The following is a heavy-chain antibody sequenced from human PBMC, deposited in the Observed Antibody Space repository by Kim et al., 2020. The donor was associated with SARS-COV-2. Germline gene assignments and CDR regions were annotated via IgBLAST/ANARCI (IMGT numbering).Heavy chain of an antibody. Sequence: SADSVRGRFTISRANSQNTLYLQMNSLRAEDTAVYYCASQYGGSYYYFDYWGQGTLVTVSS. V-gene: IGHV3-23*01. D-gene: IGHD1-26*01. CDR3: ASQYGGSYYYFDY. J-gene: IGHJ4*02.